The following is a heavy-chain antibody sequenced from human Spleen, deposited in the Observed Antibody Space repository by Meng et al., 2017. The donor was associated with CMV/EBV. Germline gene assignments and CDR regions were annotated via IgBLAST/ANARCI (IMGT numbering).Heavy chain of an antibody. V-gene: IGHV4-34*01. D-gene: IGHD3-10*01. CDR1: GGSFSGYY. CDR2: INHSGST. J-gene: IGHJ6*02. Sequence: GSLRLSCAVYGGSFSGYYWSWIRQPPGKGLEWIGEINHSGSTNYNPSLKSRVTISVDTSKNQFSLKLSSVTAADTAVYYCARDRPHYYGSGSYYTPRYYYYGMDVWGQGTTVTVSS. CDR3: ARDRPHYYGSGSYYTPRYYYYGMDV.